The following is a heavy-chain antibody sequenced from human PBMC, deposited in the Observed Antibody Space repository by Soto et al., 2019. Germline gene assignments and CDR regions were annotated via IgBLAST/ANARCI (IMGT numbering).Heavy chain of an antibody. CDR1: GFTFSNYW. V-gene: IGHV3-7*03. J-gene: IGHJ4*02. CDR2: INEHGSEM. Sequence: VGSLRLSCAASGFTFSNYWINWVRQAPGEGLEWVANINEHGSEMHYVDSVKGRFTISRDNAKNSVYLQMNSLRAEDTAVYYCLSFWNDSWGQGSMVTVYS. CDR3: LSFWNDS. D-gene: IGHD1-1*01.